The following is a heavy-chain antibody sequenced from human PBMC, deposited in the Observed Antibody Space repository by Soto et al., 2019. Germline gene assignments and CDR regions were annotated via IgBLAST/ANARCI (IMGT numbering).Heavy chain of an antibody. D-gene: IGHD1-26*01. CDR3: ARGSGSYSYYYYGMDV. CDR2: IYYSGST. CDR1: GGSISSGDYY. Sequence: SETLSLTCTVSGGSISSGDYYWSWIRQPPGKGLEWIGYIYYSGSTYYNPSLKSRVTISVDTSKNQFSLKLSSVTAADTAVYYCARGSGSYSYYYYGMDVWGQGTTVTVS. V-gene: IGHV4-30-4*01. J-gene: IGHJ6*02.